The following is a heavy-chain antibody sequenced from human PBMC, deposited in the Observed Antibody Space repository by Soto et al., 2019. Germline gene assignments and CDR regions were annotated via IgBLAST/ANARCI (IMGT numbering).Heavy chain of an antibody. CDR3: AHRHIAAVGTGVNWFDP. V-gene: IGHV2-5*08. Sequence: LRLSCATSGFTFSSYAMRLGRQPPGEALEWLALIYWDDDERYSPSLKSRLTITKDTSKNQVVLTMTNMDPVDTATYYCAHRHIAAVGTGVNWFDPWGQGTLVTVSS. CDR1: GFTFSSYAMR. CDR2: IYWDDDE. D-gene: IGHD6-13*01. J-gene: IGHJ5*02.